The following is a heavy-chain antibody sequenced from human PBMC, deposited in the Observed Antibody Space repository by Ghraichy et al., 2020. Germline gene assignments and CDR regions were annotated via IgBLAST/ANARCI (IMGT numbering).Heavy chain of an antibody. CDR2: INSDGGST. D-gene: IGHD2-21*01. CDR1: GFTFSSYW. V-gene: IGHV3-74*01. Sequence: LSLTCAASGFTFSSYWMHWVRQAPGKGLVWVSRINSDGGSTTYADSVKGRFTTSKDNAKNTLYLQMNSLRAEDTAVYYCVKDLVGGGFGAYGMDVWGQGTTVTVSS. CDR3: VKDLVGGGFGAYGMDV. J-gene: IGHJ6*02.